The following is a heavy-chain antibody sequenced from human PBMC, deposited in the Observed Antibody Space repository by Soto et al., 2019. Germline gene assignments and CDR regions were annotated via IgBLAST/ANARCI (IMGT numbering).Heavy chain of an antibody. V-gene: IGHV3-21*01. CDR3: ARDSCNRGYYYYSMDV. D-gene: IGHD7-27*01. CDR2: ISSSSSYI. J-gene: IGHJ6*01. CDR1: GFTFSSYS. Sequence: GGSLRLSCAASGFTFSSYSMNWVRQAPGKGLEWVSSISSSSSYIYYADSVKGRFTIYRENAKNSLYLQMNSVRAEDTAVYYCARDSCNRGYYYYSMDVWGQGTTVTFSS.